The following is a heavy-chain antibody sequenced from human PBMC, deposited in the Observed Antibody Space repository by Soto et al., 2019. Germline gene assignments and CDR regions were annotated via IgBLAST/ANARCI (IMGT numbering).Heavy chain of an antibody. J-gene: IGHJ6*02. CDR1: EFTFSNYG. CDR2: ILNDGSNR. D-gene: IGHD3-10*01. CDR3: ARDDEYSGNGMDV. Sequence: QVQLVESGGGVVQPGRSLRLSCAASEFTFSNYGMHWVRQAPGKGLEWVAVILNDGSNRYHADSVKDRFTISRDNSKNTLYLQMNSLRAEDTAVYYWARDDEYSGNGMDVWGQGTTVTVS. V-gene: IGHV3-33*01.